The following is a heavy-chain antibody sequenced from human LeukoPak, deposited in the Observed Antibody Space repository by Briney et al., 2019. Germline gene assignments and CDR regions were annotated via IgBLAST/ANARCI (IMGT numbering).Heavy chain of an antibody. Sequence: ASVTVSCKASGYAYTGYYMHWVRHAPGQGLEWMGWINPNSGGTNYAQKFQGRVTMTRDTSISTAYMELSRLRSDDTAVYYCARDLGGSYLLGYWGQGTLVTVSS. D-gene: IGHD1-26*01. V-gene: IGHV1-2*02. CDR2: INPNSGGT. J-gene: IGHJ4*02. CDR3: ARDLGGSYLLGY. CDR1: GYAYTGYY.